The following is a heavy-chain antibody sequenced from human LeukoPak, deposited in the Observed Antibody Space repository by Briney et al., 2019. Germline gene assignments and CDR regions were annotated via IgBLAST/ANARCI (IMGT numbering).Heavy chain of an antibody. V-gene: IGHV4-59*08. CDR2: IYYSGST. D-gene: IGHD6-19*01. CDR1: GGTISSYY. Sequence: SETLSLTCTVSGGTISSYYWSWIRQPPGKGLEWIAYIYYSGSTNYNASLKNRGTISLDTYTNQFSQMLSSMPAADTAVDYYARRNSSGWYPFDIWGQGTMVTVSS. J-gene: IGHJ3*02. CDR3: ARRNSSGWYPFDI.